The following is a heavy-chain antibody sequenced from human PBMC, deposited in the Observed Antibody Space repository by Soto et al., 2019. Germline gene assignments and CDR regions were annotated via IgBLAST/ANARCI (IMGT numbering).Heavy chain of an antibody. CDR2: ISYDGSNK. J-gene: IGHJ4*02. CDR1: GFTFSSYA. Sequence: GGSLRLSCAASGFTFSSYAMHWVRQAPGKGLEWVAVISYDGSNKYYADSVKGRFTISRDNSKNTLYLQMNSLRAEDTAVYYCASNDITMIVVPPTGYWGQGTLVTVSS. V-gene: IGHV3-30-3*01. D-gene: IGHD3-22*01. CDR3: ASNDITMIVVPPTGY.